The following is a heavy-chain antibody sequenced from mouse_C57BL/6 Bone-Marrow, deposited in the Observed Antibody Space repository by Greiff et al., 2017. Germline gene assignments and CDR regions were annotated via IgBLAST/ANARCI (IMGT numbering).Heavy chain of an antibody. V-gene: IGHV1-42*01. CDR3: ARLRATVVAEDYFDY. CDR1: GYSFTGYY. CDR2: INPSTGGT. D-gene: IGHD1-1*01. Sequence: EVQLKESGPELVKPGASVKISCKASGYSFTGYYMNWVKQSPEKSLEWIGEINPSTGGTTYNQKFKAKATLTVDKSSSTAYMQLKSLTSEDSAVYYCARLRATVVAEDYFDYWGQGTTLTVSS. J-gene: IGHJ2*01.